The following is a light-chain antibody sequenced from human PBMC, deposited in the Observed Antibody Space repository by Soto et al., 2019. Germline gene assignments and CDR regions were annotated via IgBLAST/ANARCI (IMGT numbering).Light chain of an antibody. J-gene: IGKJ1*01. CDR3: QQYGSSPGT. V-gene: IGKV3-20*01. CDR1: QSVSSSY. Sequence: EIVLTQSPGTLSLSPGERATLSCRASQSVSSSYLAWYQQKPGQAPRLLIYGASSRATGIPDGFSGSGSGTDFTLTISRLEPEDFAVYYCQQYGSSPGTFGQGT. CDR2: GAS.